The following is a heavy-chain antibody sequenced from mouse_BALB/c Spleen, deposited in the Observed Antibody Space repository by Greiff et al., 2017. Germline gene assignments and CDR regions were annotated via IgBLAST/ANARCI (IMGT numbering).Heavy chain of an antibody. D-gene: IGHD1-2*01. J-gene: IGHJ3*01. CDR3: ASSSLLRLGFAY. V-gene: IGHV5-9-4*01. CDR1: GFTFSSYA. CDR2: ISSGGSYT. Sequence: EVKVEESGGGLVKPGGSLKLSCAASGFTFSSYAMSWVRQSPEKRLEWVAEISSGGSYTYYPDTVTGRFTISRDNAKNTLYLEMSSLRSEDTAMYYCASSSLLRLGFAYWGQGTLVTVSA.